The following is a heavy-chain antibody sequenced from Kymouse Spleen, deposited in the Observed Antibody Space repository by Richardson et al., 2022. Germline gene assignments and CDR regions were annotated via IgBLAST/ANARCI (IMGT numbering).Heavy chain of an antibody. J-gene: IGHJ2*01. V-gene: IGHV4-34*01. Sequence: QVQLQQWGAGLLKPSETLSLTCAVYGGSFSGYYWSWIRQPPGKGLEWIGEINHSGSTNYNPSLKSRVTISVDTSKNQFSLKLSSVTAADTAVYYCARGVSSSWYWYFDLWGRGTLVTVSS. CDR1: GGSFSGYY. CDR2: INHSGST. D-gene: IGHD6-13*01. CDR3: ARGVSSSWYWYFDL.